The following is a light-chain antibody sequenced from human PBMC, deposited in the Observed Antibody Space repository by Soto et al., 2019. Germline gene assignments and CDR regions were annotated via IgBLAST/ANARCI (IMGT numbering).Light chain of an antibody. CDR3: CAYTARTTLSWV. V-gene: IGLV2-14*03. J-gene: IGLJ3*02. CDR1: SSDIGGYNH. CDR2: DVD. Sequence: VLTQPTSVSGSPGQSITISCTGVSSDIGGYNHVSWYQQHPGKVPRLIIYDVDNRPLGVSNRFSGSQSGNTASLSISGLQAEDEADYYCCAYTARTTLSWVFGGGTQLTVL.